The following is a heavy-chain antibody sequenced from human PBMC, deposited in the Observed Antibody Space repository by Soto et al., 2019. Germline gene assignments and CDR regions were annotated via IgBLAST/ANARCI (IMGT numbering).Heavy chain of an antibody. D-gene: IGHD6-13*01. CDR3: ARDSRSSSWSLNWFDP. CDR1: GGTFSSYA. CDR2: IIPIFGTA. J-gene: IGHJ5*02. V-gene: IGHV1-69*06. Sequence: RASVKVSCKASGGTFSSYAISWVRQAPGQGLEWMGGIIPIFGTANYAQKFQGRVTITADKSTSTAYMELSSLRSEDTAVYYCARDSRSSSWSLNWFDPWGQGTLVTVSS.